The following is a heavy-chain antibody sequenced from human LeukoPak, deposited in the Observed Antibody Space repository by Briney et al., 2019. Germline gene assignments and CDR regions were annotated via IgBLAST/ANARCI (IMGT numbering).Heavy chain of an antibody. CDR2: ISYSGST. D-gene: IGHD1-1*01. CDR1: GGSISSYY. V-gene: IGHV4-59*01. Sequence: SETLSLTCTVSGGSISSYYWSWIRQPPGKGLEWIGYISYSGSTNFNPSLKSRVTISVDTSKNQFSLQLSSVTAADTAVYYCAREGTAGTNLNWFDPWGQGTLVTVSS. J-gene: IGHJ5*02. CDR3: AREGTAGTNLNWFDP.